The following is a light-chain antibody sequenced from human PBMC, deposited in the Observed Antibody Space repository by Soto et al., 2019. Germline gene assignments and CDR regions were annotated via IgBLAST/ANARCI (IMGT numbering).Light chain of an antibody. CDR2: GAS. Sequence: EIVMTQSPATLSVSPGERATLSCRASQSVSSNLAWYQQQPGQAPRLLIYGASTRATGIPARFSGSGSGTEFTLTSSSLPSEDFAVYYCQQYNNWAITFGQGTRLEIK. CDR3: QQYNNWAIT. V-gene: IGKV3D-15*01. CDR1: QSVSSN. J-gene: IGKJ5*01.